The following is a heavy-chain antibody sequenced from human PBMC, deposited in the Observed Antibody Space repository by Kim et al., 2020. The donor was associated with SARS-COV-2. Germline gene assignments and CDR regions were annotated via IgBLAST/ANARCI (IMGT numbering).Heavy chain of an antibody. D-gene: IGHD3-10*01. CDR3: ARVTYGSGTTGMDV. Sequence: SETLSLTCTVSGGSISSYYWSWIRQPPGKGLEWIGYIYYSGSTNYNPSLKSRVPISVDTSKNQFSLKLSSVTAADTAVYYCARVTYGSGTTGMDVWGQGTTVTVSS. V-gene: IGHV4-59*01. J-gene: IGHJ6*02. CDR2: IYYSGST. CDR1: GGSISSYY.